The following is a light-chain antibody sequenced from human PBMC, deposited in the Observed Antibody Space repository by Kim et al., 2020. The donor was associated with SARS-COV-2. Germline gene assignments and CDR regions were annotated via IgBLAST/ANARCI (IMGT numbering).Light chain of an antibody. CDR3: SSYAGSNINYV. J-gene: IGLJ1*01. Sequence: QSVSISWTGTSSDVGGYNFVSWYRQHPGKAPKVMIYEVSKLPSGVPDRFSGSKSGNTASLTVSGLQAGDEADYYCSSYAGSNINYVFGTGTKVTVL. V-gene: IGLV2-8*01. CDR2: EVS. CDR1: SSDVGGYNF.